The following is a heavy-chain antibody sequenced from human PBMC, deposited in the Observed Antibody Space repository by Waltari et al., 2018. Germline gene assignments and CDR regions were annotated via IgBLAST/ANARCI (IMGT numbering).Heavy chain of an antibody. CDR3: ARGRGATVYYYYGMDV. CDR2: INHSGST. CDR1: GGSFSGYY. Sequence: QVQLQQWGAGLLKPSETLSLTCAVYGGSFSGYYWSWIRQPPGKGLEWIGEINHSGSTNYNPSLKRRVTISVDTSKNQFSLKLSSVTAADTAVYYCARGRGATVYYYYGMDVWGQGTTVTVSS. J-gene: IGHJ6*02. V-gene: IGHV4-34*01. D-gene: IGHD1-26*01.